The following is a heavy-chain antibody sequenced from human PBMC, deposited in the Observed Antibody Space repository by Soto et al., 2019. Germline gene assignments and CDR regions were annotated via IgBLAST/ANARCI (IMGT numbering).Heavy chain of an antibody. D-gene: IGHD1-26*01. CDR3: AKGGAIVAAGTRVYLYNAMDV. J-gene: IGHJ6*02. CDR1: GYTFTGYY. CDR2: INPNSGDT. V-gene: IGHV1-2*02. Sequence: ASVKVSCKASGYTFTGYYVHWVRQAPGQGLEWKGWINPNSGDTYLAQRFQGRVTMNRDTSIGTAYMELRGLTSDDTAEYYCAKGGAIVAAGTRVYLYNAMDVWGQGTTVTVSS.